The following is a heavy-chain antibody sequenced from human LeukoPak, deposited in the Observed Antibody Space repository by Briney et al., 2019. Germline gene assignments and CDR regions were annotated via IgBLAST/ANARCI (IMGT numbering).Heavy chain of an antibody. D-gene: IGHD3-10*01. J-gene: IGHJ5*02. Sequence: ASVKVSCKASGYTFTGYYIHWARQAPGQGPEWMGWINPHSGATNYAQKFQGRVTMTRDTSISTAFMELSSLRSDDTAMYYCSRDLLMYYSGSGESTWGQGTQVTVSS. CDR1: GYTFTGYY. CDR2: INPHSGAT. CDR3: SRDLLMYYSGSGEST. V-gene: IGHV1-2*02.